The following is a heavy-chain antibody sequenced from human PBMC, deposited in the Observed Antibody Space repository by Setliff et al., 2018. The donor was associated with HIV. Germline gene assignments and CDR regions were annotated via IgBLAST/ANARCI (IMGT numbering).Heavy chain of an antibody. J-gene: IGHJ5*02. D-gene: IGHD3-22*01. CDR2: IYYSGST. CDR1: GGSTSNSRYY. Sequence: SETLSLTCTVSGGSTSNSRYYWSWIRQPPGKGLEWIGSIYYSGSTYYNPSLKSRVTISVDTSKNQFSLKLSSVTVADAAVYYCASRVYYYDSSGYLREEGFDPWGQGTLVTAPQ. V-gene: IGHV4-39*01. CDR3: ASRVYYYDSSGYLREEGFDP.